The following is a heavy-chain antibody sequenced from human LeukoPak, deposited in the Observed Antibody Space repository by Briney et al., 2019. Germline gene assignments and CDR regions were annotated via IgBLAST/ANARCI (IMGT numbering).Heavy chain of an antibody. CDR1: GGSISSSSYY. V-gene: IGHV4-39*07. CDR2: IYYSGST. J-gene: IGHJ6*02. Sequence: SETLPLTCTVPGGSISSSSYYWGWIRQPPGKGLEWIGSIYYSGSTNYNPSLKSRVTISVDKSKNQFSLKLRSVTAADTAVYYCARDRYKGLGELLSLSGRYYGMDVWGQGTTVTVSS. CDR3: ARDRYKGLGELLSLSGRYYGMDV. D-gene: IGHD3-10*01.